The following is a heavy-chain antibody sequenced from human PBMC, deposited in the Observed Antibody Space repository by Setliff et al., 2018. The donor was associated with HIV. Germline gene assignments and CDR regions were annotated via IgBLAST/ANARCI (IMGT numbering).Heavy chain of an antibody. CDR3: ASSGSGSYINWFGP. Sequence: PSETLSLTCAVSGYSISSGYYWGWIRQPPGKGLEWIGSIYYSGSTYYNPSLKSRVTISVDTSKNQFSLKLSSVTAADTAVYYCASSGSGSYINWFGPWGRGTLVTVSS. D-gene: IGHD3-10*01. CDR1: GYSISSGYY. V-gene: IGHV4-38-2*01. J-gene: IGHJ5*02. CDR2: IYYSGST.